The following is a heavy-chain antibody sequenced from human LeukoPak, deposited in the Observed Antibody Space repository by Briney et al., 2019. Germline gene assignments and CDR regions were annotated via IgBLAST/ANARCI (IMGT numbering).Heavy chain of an antibody. D-gene: IGHD2-2*02. J-gene: IGHJ4*02. CDR1: GFTFSSYA. CDR3: ARGYCTSTSCYNDY. V-gene: IGHV3-30*04. CDR2: TSFDVSNK. Sequence: GRSLRLSCAASGFTFSSYAVHWVRQAPGKGLEWVATTSFDVSNKYYADSVKGRFTISRDNSKNTLYLQMNSLRTEDTAVYSCARGYCTSTSCYNDYWGQGTLVTVSS.